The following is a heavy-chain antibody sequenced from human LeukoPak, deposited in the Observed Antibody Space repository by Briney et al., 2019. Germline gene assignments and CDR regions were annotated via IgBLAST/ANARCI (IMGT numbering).Heavy chain of an antibody. CDR2: IKYDGSST. CDR1: GFTFSNSW. Sequence: GGSLRLSCAASGFTFSNSWMYWVRQTPDKGLVWVSRIKYDGSSTVYADSVKGRFTISSDNAKNTLDLQMNSLRAEDTAVYYCARGGPYSSSSLDYWGQGTLVTVSS. CDR3: ARGGPYSSSSLDY. D-gene: IGHD6-6*01. J-gene: IGHJ4*02. V-gene: IGHV3-74*01.